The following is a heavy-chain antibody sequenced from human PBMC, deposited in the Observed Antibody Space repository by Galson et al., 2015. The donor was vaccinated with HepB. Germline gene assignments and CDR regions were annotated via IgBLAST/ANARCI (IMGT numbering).Heavy chain of an antibody. CDR1: AFTFSSYT. V-gene: IGHV3-30*04. CDR3: ARGQRVVPAAILSDAFDI. CDR2: ISYDGSK. J-gene: IGHJ3*02. D-gene: IGHD2-2*02. Sequence: SLRLSCAASAFTFSSYTLHWVRQAPGKGLEWVAAISYDGSKYYIDSVKGRFTISRDNSKNTLYLQMNSLRAEDTSVYFCARGQRVVPAAILSDAFDIWGQGTMVAVSS.